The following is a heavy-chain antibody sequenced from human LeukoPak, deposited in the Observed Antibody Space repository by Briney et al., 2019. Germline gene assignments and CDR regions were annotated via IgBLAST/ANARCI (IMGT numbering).Heavy chain of an antibody. CDR2: MNPNSGNT. CDR3: AREGLWFGELSRRRGRFDP. CDR1: GYTFTSYD. D-gene: IGHD3-10*01. Sequence: ASVKVSCKASGYTFTSYDINWVRQATGQGLEWMGWMNPNSGNTGYAQKFQGRVTMTRNTSISTAYMELSSLRSEDTAVYYCAREGLWFGELSRRRGRFDPWGQGTLVTVSS. V-gene: IGHV1-8*01. J-gene: IGHJ5*02.